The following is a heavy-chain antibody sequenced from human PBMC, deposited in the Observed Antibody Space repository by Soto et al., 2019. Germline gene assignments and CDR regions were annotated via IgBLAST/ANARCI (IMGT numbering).Heavy chain of an antibody. D-gene: IGHD6-6*01. CDR3: ARVRHLVCYFYHSTDV. CDR1: GYTFTNYG. CDR2: ISAYNGNT. V-gene: IGHV1-18*01. J-gene: IGHJ6*03. Sequence: QVQLLQSGAEVKKPGASVKVSCKASGYTFTNYGITWVRQAPGQGREWMGWISAYNGNTHYTQRVQGRVTMTTDTSTSTAYRALRRLRSDDTDVYYCARVRHLVCYFYHSTDVCRKGTTLTVSS.